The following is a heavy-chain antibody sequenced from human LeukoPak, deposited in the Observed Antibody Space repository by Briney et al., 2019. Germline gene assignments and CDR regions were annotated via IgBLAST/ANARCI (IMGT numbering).Heavy chain of an antibody. D-gene: IGHD2-8*01. Sequence: ETLSLTCTVSGASMTNYFWTWIRQPPGKGLEYIGYTSYTGITNYNPSLKSRLTISLDTSKNQFYLELTSVTAADTAFYFCASLLIDWSEDGVSYGGPHRPDWGPGTLVTVSS. CDR3: ASLLIDWSEDGVSYGGPHRPD. CDR2: TSYTGIT. V-gene: IGHV4-59*01. CDR1: GASMTNYF. J-gene: IGHJ4*02.